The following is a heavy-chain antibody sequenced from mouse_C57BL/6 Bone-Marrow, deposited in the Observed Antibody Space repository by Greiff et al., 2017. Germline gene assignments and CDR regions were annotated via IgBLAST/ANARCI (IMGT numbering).Heavy chain of an antibody. CDR3: ARVEFAGSSGDWYFDV. Sequence: VQLQQSDAELVKPGASVKISCKVSGYTFTDHTIHWMKQRPEQGLEWIGYIYPRDGGTKYNEKFKGKATLTVDTSSSTAYMELHSLTSEDSAVYFCARVEFAGSSGDWYFDVWGTGTTVTVSS. CDR1: GYTFTDHT. J-gene: IGHJ1*03. V-gene: IGHV1-78*01. CDR2: IYPRDGGT. D-gene: IGHD1-1*01.